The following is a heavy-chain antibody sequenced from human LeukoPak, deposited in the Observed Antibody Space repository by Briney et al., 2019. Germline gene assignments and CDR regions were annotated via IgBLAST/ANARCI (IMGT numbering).Heavy chain of an antibody. CDR3: TTPYYYDSSGYY. V-gene: IGHV3-48*04. D-gene: IGHD3-22*01. Sequence: QSGGSLRLSCTASGFTFSSYSMKWVRQAPGKGLEWVSFISGTSFTIKYADSVKGRFTISRDNAKNPLYLQMNSLGAEGTAVYYCTTPYYYDSSGYYWGQGTLVTVSS. J-gene: IGHJ4*02. CDR2: ISGTSFTI. CDR1: GFTFSSYS.